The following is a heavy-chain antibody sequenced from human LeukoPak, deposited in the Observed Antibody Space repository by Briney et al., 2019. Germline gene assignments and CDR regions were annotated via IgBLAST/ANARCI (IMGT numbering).Heavy chain of an antibody. CDR3: ARDRGHSSVSYPWFDP. D-gene: IGHD6-19*01. CDR1: GGSISSSSW. Sequence: SGTLSLTCAVSGGSISSSSWWSWVRQPPGKGLEWIGEIYHSGSTNYNPSLKSRVTISVDKSKNQFSLKLSSVTAADTAVYYCARDRGHSSVSYPWFDPWGQGTLVTVSS. CDR2: IYHSGST. V-gene: IGHV4-4*02. J-gene: IGHJ5*02.